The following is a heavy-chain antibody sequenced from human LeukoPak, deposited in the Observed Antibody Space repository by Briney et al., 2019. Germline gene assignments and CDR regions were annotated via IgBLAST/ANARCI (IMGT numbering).Heavy chain of an antibody. CDR1: GGSISSYY. Sequence: SETLSLTCTVSGGSISSYYWSWIRQPPGKGLDWIGYIYYSGSTNYNPSLKSRVTISVDTSKNQFSLKLSSVTAADTAVYYCARRDSSSCIDYWCQGTLVTVSS. D-gene: IGHD6-13*01. V-gene: IGHV4-59*08. CDR2: IYYSGST. J-gene: IGHJ4*02. CDR3: ARRDSSSCIDY.